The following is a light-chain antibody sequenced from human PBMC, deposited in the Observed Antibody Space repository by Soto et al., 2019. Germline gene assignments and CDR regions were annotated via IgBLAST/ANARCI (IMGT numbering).Light chain of an antibody. J-gene: IGKJ4*01. CDR1: RSVSSSY. CDR2: DAS. Sequence: TQSPATLSLSPGERATLSCRASRSVSSSYLAWYQQRPGQAPRLLIYDASIRATGIPARFSGSGSGTDFTLTISSLEPEDFAVYYCQQRSNWLTFGGGTKVDI. V-gene: IGKV3-11*01. CDR3: QQRSNWLT.